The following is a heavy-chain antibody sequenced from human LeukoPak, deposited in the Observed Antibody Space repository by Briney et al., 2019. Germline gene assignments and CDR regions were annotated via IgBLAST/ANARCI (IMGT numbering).Heavy chain of an antibody. D-gene: IGHD3-22*01. CDR1: GFTFSNAW. CDR2: IRYDGSNK. V-gene: IGHV3-30*02. Sequence: PGGSLRLSCAASGFTFSNAWMSWVRQAPGKGLEWVAFIRYDGSNKYYADSVKGRFAISRDNSKNTLYLQMNSLRAEDTAVYYCAKSPSGYYFYFDYWGQGTLVTVSS. J-gene: IGHJ4*02. CDR3: AKSPSGYYFYFDY.